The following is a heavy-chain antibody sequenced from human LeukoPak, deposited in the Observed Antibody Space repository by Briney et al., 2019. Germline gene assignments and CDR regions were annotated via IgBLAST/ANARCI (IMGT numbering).Heavy chain of an antibody. Sequence: ASVKVSCKASGYTFTGYYMHWVRQAPGQGLEWMGWINPNSGGTNYAQKLQGRVTMTRDTSISTAYMELSRLRSDDTAVYYCARSRITMVRGVFNWFDPWGQGTLVTVSS. D-gene: IGHD3-10*01. CDR3: ARSRITMVRGVFNWFDP. J-gene: IGHJ5*02. CDR1: GYTFTGYY. V-gene: IGHV1-2*02. CDR2: INPNSGGT.